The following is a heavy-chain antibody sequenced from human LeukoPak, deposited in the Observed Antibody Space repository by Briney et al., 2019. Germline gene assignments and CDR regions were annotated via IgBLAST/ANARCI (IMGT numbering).Heavy chain of an antibody. Sequence: TSETLSLTCTVSGGSISSYYWSWIRQPPGKGLEWIGYIYYSGSTNYNPSLKSRVTISVDTSKNQFSLKLSSVTAADTAVYYCARGLLDGYTHPAAFDIWGQGTMVTVPS. J-gene: IGHJ3*02. CDR1: GGSISSYY. D-gene: IGHD5-24*01. V-gene: IGHV4-59*01. CDR3: ARGLLDGYTHPAAFDI. CDR2: IYYSGST.